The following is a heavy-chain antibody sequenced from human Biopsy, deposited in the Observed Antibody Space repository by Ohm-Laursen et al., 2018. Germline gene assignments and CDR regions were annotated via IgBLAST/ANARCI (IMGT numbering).Heavy chain of an antibody. CDR2: IYYSGST. Sequence: GTLSLTCTVSGGSIGSFFWSWIRLPPGKGLEWIGYIYYSGSTNYNPSLRSRVTISVDRSKNQFSLELSSVTAADTAVYYCARVGAGAPSIDYFDYWGQGALVTVSS. CDR1: GGSIGSFF. D-gene: IGHD1-26*01. J-gene: IGHJ4*02. CDR3: ARVGAGAPSIDYFDY. V-gene: IGHV4-59*01.